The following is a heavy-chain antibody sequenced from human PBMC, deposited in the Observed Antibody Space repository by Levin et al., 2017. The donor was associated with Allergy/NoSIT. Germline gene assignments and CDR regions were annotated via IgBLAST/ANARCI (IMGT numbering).Heavy chain of an antibody. D-gene: IGHD5-12*01. J-gene: IGHJ6*02. CDR3: ARGISGSARGYCYGMDV. Sequence: GESLKISCAASGFTFDDYGMTWVRQAPGKGLEWVSGIFWNGGNTGYADSVKGRFTISRDNAKNSLYLQMNSLSAEHTVLYCCARGISGSARGYCYGMDVWGQGTTVTVSS. CDR1: GFTFDDYG. V-gene: IGHV3-20*04. CDR2: IFWNGGNT.